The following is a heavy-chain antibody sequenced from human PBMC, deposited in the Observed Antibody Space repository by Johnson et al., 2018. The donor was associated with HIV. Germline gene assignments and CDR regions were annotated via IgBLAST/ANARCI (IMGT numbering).Heavy chain of an antibody. CDR3: ARGGLWFGEADAFDI. CDR2: ISSNGGST. Sequence: VQLVESGGGVVQPGGSLRLSCAASGFTFSTYALHWVRQAPGKGLEYVSAISSNGGSTYYANSVKGRFTISRDNSKNTLYRQMGSLRAEDMAVYYCARGGLWFGEADAFDIWGQGTMVTVSS. CDR1: GFTFSTYA. V-gene: IGHV3-64*01. J-gene: IGHJ3*02. D-gene: IGHD3-10*01.